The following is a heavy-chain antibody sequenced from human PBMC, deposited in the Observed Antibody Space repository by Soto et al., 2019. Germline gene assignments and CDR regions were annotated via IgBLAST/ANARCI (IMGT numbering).Heavy chain of an antibody. CDR3: ARLSAAWFDP. V-gene: IGHV4-61*01. D-gene: IGHD6-19*01. CDR1: GGCGSSGNYY. J-gene: IGHJ5*02. CDR2: IYHSGST. Sequence: SESLSGKCVVSGGCGSSGNYYCGLIRQPPGKGLEWIGYIYHSGSTNYNPSLKSRVTISVDTSKNQFSLSLTSVTATDTAVYYCARLSAAWFDPWGQGTLVTVSS.